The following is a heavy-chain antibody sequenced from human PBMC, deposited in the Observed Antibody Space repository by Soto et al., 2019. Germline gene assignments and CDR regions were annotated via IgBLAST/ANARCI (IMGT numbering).Heavy chain of an antibody. CDR1: GYTFTSYA. CDR2: INAGSGNT. J-gene: IGHJ4*02. Sequence: GASVKVSCKASGYTFTSYAMHWVRQAPGQRLEWMGWINAGSGNTKYSQKFQGRVTITRDTSASTAYVELSSLRSEDTAVYYCARDVESLGYDYWGQGTLVTVSS. CDR3: ARDVESLGYDY. V-gene: IGHV1-3*01. D-gene: IGHD3-3*01.